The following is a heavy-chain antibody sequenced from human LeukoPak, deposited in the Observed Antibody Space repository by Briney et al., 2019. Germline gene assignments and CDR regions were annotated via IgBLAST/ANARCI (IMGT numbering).Heavy chain of an antibody. CDR3: PRDGRQSTSPFRSQYYFYH. J-gene: IGHJ4*01. D-gene: IGHD2-2*01. CDR1: GFTFRSYS. Sequence: GGSLRLSCAASGFTFRSYSMNWVRQAPGKGLEWVSYISSSSGTIYYADSVKGRFTISRDNAKNSLDLQMNSLRADDTAVYYYPRDGRQSTSPFRSQYYFYHWGHGTLVTVSS. CDR2: ISSSSGTI. V-gene: IGHV3-48*04.